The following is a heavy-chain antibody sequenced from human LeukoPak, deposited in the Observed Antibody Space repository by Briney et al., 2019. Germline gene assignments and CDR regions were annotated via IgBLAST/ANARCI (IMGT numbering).Heavy chain of an antibody. V-gene: IGHV4-34*01. CDR2: INHSGST. Sequence: PSETLSLTCAVYGGSFSGYYWSWIRQPPGKGLEWIGEINHSGSTNYNPSLKSRVTISVDTSKNQFSLKLSSVTAADTAVCYCARGNVNYDILTGYSLSFDYWGQGTLVTVSS. CDR1: GGSFSGYY. D-gene: IGHD3-9*01. CDR3: ARGNVNYDILTGYSLSFDY. J-gene: IGHJ4*02.